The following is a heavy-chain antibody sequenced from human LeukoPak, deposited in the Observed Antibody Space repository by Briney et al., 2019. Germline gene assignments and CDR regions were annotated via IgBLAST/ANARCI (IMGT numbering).Heavy chain of an antibody. V-gene: IGHV4-34*01. CDR3: ASRALMLPYYYYGMDV. Sequence: SETLSLTRAVYGGSFSGYYWSWIRQPPGRGLEWIGEINHSGSTNYNPSLKSRVTISVDTSKNQFSLKLSSVTAADTAVYYCASRALMLPYYYYGMDVRGQGTTVTVSS. D-gene: IGHD2-15*01. CDR2: INHSGST. CDR1: GGSFSGYY. J-gene: IGHJ6*02.